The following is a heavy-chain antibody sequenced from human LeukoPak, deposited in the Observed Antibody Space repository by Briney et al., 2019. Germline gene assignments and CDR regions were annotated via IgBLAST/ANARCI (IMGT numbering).Heavy chain of an antibody. Sequence: GGSLRLSCAASGFTFSSYAMSWVRQAPGKGLEWVSAISGSGGSTYYADSVKGRFTISRDNSKNTLYLQMNSLRAEDTAVYYCARKGLYYYDSSGYYLDPLDYWGQGTLVTVSS. CDR1: GFTFSSYA. CDR2: ISGSGGST. CDR3: ARKGLYYYDSSGYYLDPLDY. D-gene: IGHD3-22*01. J-gene: IGHJ4*02. V-gene: IGHV3-23*01.